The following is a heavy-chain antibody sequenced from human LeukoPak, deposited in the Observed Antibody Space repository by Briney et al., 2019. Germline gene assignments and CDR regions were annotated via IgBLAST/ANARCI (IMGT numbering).Heavy chain of an antibody. CDR1: GGSISSYY. CDR3: ARDRGGITIFGVASYYFDY. Sequence: SETLSLTCTVSGGSISSYYWSWIRQPPGKGLEWIGYIYYSGSTNYNPSLKSRVTISIDTSKNQFSLKLSSVTAADTAVYYCARDRGGITIFGVASYYFDYWGQGTLVTVSS. J-gene: IGHJ4*02. CDR2: IYYSGST. V-gene: IGHV4-59*12. D-gene: IGHD3-3*01.